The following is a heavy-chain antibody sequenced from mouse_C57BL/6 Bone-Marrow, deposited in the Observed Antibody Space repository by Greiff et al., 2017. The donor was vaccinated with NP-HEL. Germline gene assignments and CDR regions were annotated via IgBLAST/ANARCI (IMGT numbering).Heavy chain of an antibody. J-gene: IGHJ4*01. CDR3: TTLGGYYSYYAMDY. V-gene: IGHV14-1*01. CDR1: GFNIQDYY. D-gene: IGHD2-3*01. CDR2: IAPEDGDT. Sequence: EVQLQQSGAELVRPGASVKLSCTASGFNIQDYYMPWVKQRPEQGLEWIGRIAPEDGDTEYAPKFQGKATMTADTSSNTASLQRSSLTSEDTAVYYCTTLGGYYSYYAMDYWGQGTSVTVSS.